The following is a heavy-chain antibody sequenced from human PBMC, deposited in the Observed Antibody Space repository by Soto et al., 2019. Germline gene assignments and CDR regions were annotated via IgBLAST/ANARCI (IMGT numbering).Heavy chain of an antibody. CDR3: ARHDSNGDFDF. CDR1: GGSITSYH. D-gene: IGHD2-8*01. J-gene: IGHJ4*02. Sequence: PSETLSLTCSVSGGSITSYHWSWIRQFPGKGLEWIAYTSYTGNTEYNPSLKSRVTISVDKSINTAYLEWGRLKASDTAMYYCARHDSNGDFDFWGQGTQVTVSS. V-gene: IGHV4-59*08. CDR2: TSYTGNT.